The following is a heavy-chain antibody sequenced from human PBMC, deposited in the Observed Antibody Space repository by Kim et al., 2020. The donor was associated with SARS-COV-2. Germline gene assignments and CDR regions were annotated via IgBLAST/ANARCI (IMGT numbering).Heavy chain of an antibody. CDR1: GFTFSNYA. CDR3: AKSRAGGLYGSGTYGFRDF. CDR2: ISANSGNS. D-gene: IGHD3-10*01. V-gene: IGHV3-23*01. J-gene: IGHJ4*02. Sequence: GGSLRLSCVASGFTFSNYAMNWVRQAPGKGLEWVSSISANSGNSYYADSVKGRFTISRDNPKNTLYLQMNGLRADDTAIYYCAKSRAGGLYGSGTYGFRDFWGQRTLVTLSS.